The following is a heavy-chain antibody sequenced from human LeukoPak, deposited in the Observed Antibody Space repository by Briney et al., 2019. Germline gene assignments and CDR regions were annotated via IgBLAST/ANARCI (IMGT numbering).Heavy chain of an antibody. Sequence: GGSLRLSCAASGFTFSSYAMSWVRQAPGKGLDWVSAISGSGGSTYYADSVKGRFTISRDNSKNTLYLQMNSLRAEDTAVYYCAKASQWLVRYYFDYWGQGTLVTVSS. D-gene: IGHD6-19*01. V-gene: IGHV3-23*01. J-gene: IGHJ4*02. CDR2: ISGSGGST. CDR1: GFTFSSYA. CDR3: AKASQWLVRYYFDY.